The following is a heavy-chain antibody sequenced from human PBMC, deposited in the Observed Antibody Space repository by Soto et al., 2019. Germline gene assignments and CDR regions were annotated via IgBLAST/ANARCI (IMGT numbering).Heavy chain of an antibody. CDR3: ARQRPDIAAAGYYYCYYMDV. Sequence: SETLSLTCTVSGGSISSYYWSWIRQPPGKGLEWIGYIYYSGSTNYNPSLKSRVTISVDTSKNQFSLKLSSVTAADTAVYYCARQRPDIAAAGYYYCYYMDVWGKGTTVTVSS. CDR1: GGSISSYY. CDR2: IYYSGST. V-gene: IGHV4-59*08. D-gene: IGHD6-13*01. J-gene: IGHJ6*03.